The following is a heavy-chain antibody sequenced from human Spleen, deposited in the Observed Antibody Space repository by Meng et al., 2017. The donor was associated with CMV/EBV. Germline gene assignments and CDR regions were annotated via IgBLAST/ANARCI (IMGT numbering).Heavy chain of an antibody. Sequence: GGSLRLSCAASGFTFSSYSMNWVRQAPGKGLEWVSYISSSSSTIYYADSVKGRFTISRDNAKNSLYLQMNSLRAEDTALYYCARAGYCTNGVCYTAWFDPWGQGTLVTVSS. J-gene: IGHJ5*02. CDR1: GFTFSSYS. V-gene: IGHV3-48*04. CDR3: ARAGYCTNGVCYTAWFDP. D-gene: IGHD2-8*01. CDR2: ISSSSSTI.